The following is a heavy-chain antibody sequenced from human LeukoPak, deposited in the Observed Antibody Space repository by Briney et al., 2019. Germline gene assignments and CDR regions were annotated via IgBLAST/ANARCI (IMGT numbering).Heavy chain of an antibody. J-gene: IGHJ4*02. CDR3: ARVERELYYFDY. V-gene: IGHV1-46*01. Sequence: ASVKVSCKASGYTFTSYYMHWVRQAPGQGLEWMGIINPSGGSTSYAQKFQGRVTMTRDMSTSTVYMELSSLGSEDTAVYYCARVERELYYFDYWGQGTLVTVSS. CDR1: GYTFTSYY. CDR2: INPSGGST. D-gene: IGHD2-15*01.